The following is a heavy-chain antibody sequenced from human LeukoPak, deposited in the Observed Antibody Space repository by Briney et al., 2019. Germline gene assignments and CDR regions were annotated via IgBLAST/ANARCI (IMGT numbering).Heavy chain of an antibody. CDR3: ARDGGYSYGTAIDY. CDR1: GFTFSSYS. D-gene: IGHD5-18*01. V-gene: IGHV3-21*01. CDR2: ISSSSSYI. J-gene: IGHJ4*02. Sequence: GGSLRLSCAASGFTFSSYSVNWVRQAPGKGLEWVSSISSSSSYIYYADSVKGRFTISRDNAKNSLYLQMNSLRAEDTAVYYCARDGGYSYGTAIDYRGQGTLVTVSS.